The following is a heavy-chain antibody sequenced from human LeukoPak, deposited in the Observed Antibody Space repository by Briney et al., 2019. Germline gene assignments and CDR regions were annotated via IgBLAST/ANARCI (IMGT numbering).Heavy chain of an antibody. J-gene: IGHJ4*02. Sequence: PSETLSLTCTGSGGSINSYYWSWIRQPPGQGLEWIGYVYYSGSTKYNPSLKSRVTISVDTSKNQSSLKLSSVTAADTAVYYCARHWGTTVVSPLTAWDYWGQGTLVTVSS. CDR3: ARHWGTTVVSPLTAWDY. D-gene: IGHD4-23*01. V-gene: IGHV4-59*08. CDR2: VYYSGST. CDR1: GGSINSYY.